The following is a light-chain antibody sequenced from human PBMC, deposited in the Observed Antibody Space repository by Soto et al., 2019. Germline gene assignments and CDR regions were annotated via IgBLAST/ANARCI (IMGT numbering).Light chain of an antibody. CDR3: QQYNNWPPIT. V-gene: IGKV3-15*01. CDR2: DTS. J-gene: IGKJ5*01. CDR1: QSISRN. Sequence: EMVVAQSPATLSVSPGERVALSWRVSQSISRNLAWYQQKPGQAPRLLIYDTSTRATGIPARFSGSGSGTEFTLTISSLQSEDFAVYYCQQYNNWPPITFGQGTRLEIK.